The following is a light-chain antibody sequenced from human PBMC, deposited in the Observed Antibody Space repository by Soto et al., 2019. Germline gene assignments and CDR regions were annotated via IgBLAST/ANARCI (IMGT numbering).Light chain of an antibody. V-gene: IGKV1-39*01. J-gene: IGKJ2*01. Sequence: DIQMTQSPSSLSASVGDRVNITCRASQTINAYLNWYQQKPGKAPKLLIYAASSLQSGVPSRFSGSGSGTDFTLTISSLQPEDFANYYCQESYRTTRTFGQGTRLEI. CDR3: QESYRTTRT. CDR2: AAS. CDR1: QTINAY.